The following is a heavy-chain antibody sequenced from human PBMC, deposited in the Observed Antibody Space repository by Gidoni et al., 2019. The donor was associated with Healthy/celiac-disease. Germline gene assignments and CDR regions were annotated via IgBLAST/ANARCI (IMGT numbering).Heavy chain of an antibody. CDR3: ARDHAKIAAAVKYYFDY. CDR2: IAYDGSNK. D-gene: IGHD6-13*01. Sequence: QVQLVESGGGVVQPGRSLRLSCAACGVTFSSYAMHWVRQAPGKGLEWVAVIAYDGSNKYYADSVKGRFTISRDNSKNTLYLQMNSLRAEDTAVYYCARDHAKIAAAVKYYFDYWGQGTLVTVSS. J-gene: IGHJ4*02. CDR1: GVTFSSYA. V-gene: IGHV3-30-3*01.